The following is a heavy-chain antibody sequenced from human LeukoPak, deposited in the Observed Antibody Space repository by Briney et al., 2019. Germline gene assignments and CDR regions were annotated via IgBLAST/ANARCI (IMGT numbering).Heavy chain of an antibody. CDR2: INHSGST. CDR3: ARGGGSLRYYYFDY. CDR1: GGSFSGYY. J-gene: IGHJ4*02. Sequence: SETLSLTCAVYGGSFSGYYWRWIRQPPGKGLEWIGEINHSGSTNYNPSLKSRVTISVDTSKNQFSLKLSSVTAADTAVYYCARGGGSLRYYYFDYWGQGTLVTVSS. V-gene: IGHV4-34*01. D-gene: IGHD1-26*01.